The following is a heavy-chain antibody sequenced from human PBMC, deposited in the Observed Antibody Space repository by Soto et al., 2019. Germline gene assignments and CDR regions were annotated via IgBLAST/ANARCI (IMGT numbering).Heavy chain of an antibody. J-gene: IGHJ3*02. CDR2: IYYSGST. V-gene: IGHV4-59*01. CDR3: AREAYGSGSYYTKHDAFDI. CDR1: GGSISSYY. D-gene: IGHD3-10*01. Sequence: SETLSLTCTVSGGSISSYYWSWIRQPPGKGLEWIGYIYYSGSTNYNPSLKSRVTISVDTSKNQFSLKLSSVTAADTAVYYCAREAYGSGSYYTKHDAFDIWGQGTMVTVSS.